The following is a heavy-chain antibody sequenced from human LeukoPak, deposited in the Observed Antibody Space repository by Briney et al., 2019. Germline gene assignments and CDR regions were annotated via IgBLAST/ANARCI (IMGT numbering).Heavy chain of an antibody. J-gene: IGHJ4*02. CDR1: GASITTYY. V-gene: IGHV4-59*01. CDR3: AREYSTSSEGDYFDY. CDR2: IYHSGST. Sequence: PSETLSLTCTVSGASITTYYWTWIRQPPGKGLEWIGYIYHSGSTNYNPSLKSRVTISLDTSRNQFPLRLSSVTAADTAVYFCAREYSTSSEGDYFDYWGQGSLVTVSS. D-gene: IGHD6-6*01.